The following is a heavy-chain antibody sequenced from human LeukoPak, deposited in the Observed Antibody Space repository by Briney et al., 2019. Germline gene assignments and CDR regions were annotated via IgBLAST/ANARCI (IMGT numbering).Heavy chain of an antibody. CDR2: ISSSSSTI. CDR3: TREPSFYGDYEVYYFDY. V-gene: IGHV3-48*02. J-gene: IGHJ4*02. D-gene: IGHD4-17*01. CDR1: RFTFSSYS. Sequence: GGSLRLSCAASRFTFSSYSMNWVRQAPGKGLEWVSYISSSSSTIYYADSVKGRFTISRDNAKNSLYLQMNSLRDEDTAVYYCTREPSFYGDYEVYYFDYWGQGTLVTVSS.